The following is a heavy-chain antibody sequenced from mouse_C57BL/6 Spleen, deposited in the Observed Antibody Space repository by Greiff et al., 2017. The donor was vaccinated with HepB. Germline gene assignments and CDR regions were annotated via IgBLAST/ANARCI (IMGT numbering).Heavy chain of an antibody. V-gene: IGHV1-69*01. CDR1: GYTFTSYW. Sequence: QVQLQQPGAELVMPGASVKLSCKASGYTFTSYWMHWVKQRPGQGLEWIGEIDPSDSYTNYNQKFKGKSTLTVDKSSSTAYMQLSSLTSEDSAVYCYARARRSYDYPGYFDVWGKGTTVTVSS. CDR2: IDPSDSYT. D-gene: IGHD2-4*01. CDR3: ARARRSYDYPGYFDV. J-gene: IGHJ1*03.